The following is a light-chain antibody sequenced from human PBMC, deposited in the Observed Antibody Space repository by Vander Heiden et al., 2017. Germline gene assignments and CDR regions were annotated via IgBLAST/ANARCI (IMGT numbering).Light chain of an antibody. V-gene: IGLV1-40*01. CDR1: SSNIGAGYD. CDR2: GDS. CDR3: QSYDSSLSGYV. J-gene: IGLJ1*01. Sequence: HSVLTQPPSVSGAPGQRVTISCTGSSSNIGAGYDVHWYQQLPGTAPRLLIYGDSNRPSGVPDRFSGSNSGTSASLAITGLQAEDEADYYCQSYDSSLSGYVFGTGTKVTVL.